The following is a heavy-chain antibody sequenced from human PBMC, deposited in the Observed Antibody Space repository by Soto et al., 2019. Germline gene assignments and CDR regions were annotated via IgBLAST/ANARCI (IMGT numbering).Heavy chain of an antibody. J-gene: IGHJ4*02. CDR3: ARVIGYYDSSGFYPYVDF. D-gene: IGHD3-22*01. V-gene: IGHV4-59*01. CDR2: LYYSGST. CDR1: SGSISPYY. Sequence: SETLSLTCTVSSGSISPYYWSWIRQPPGKGLEWIGYLYYSGSTSYNPSLKSRVTISLDTSKNQFSLKLSSVTAADTAVYYCARVIGYYDSSGFYPYVDFWGLGTLVT.